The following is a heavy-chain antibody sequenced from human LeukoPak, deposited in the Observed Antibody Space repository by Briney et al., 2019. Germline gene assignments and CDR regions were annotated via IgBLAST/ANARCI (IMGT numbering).Heavy chain of an antibody. D-gene: IGHD3-3*01. Sequence: HPGGSLRLSCAASGFTVSSNYMSWVRQAPGKGLEWVSVIYSGGSTYYADSVKGRFTISRDNSKNTLYLQMNSLRAEDTAVYYRARKSPTYYDFWSGYYNEYYFDYWGQGTLVTVSS. CDR2: IYSGGST. CDR3: ARKSPTYYDFWSGYYNEYYFDY. CDR1: GFTVSSNY. J-gene: IGHJ4*02. V-gene: IGHV3-53*01.